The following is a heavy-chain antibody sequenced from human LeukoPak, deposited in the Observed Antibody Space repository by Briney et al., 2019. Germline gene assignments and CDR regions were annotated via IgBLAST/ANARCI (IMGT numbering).Heavy chain of an antibody. J-gene: IGHJ6*02. Sequence: GGSLRLSCAASGFTFSRYSMNWVRQAPGKGLEWVSSISSSSSYIYYADSVKGRSTISRDNAKNSLYLQMNSLRAEDTAVYYCARLALSYCSGGSCYSYGMDVWGQGTTVTVSS. CDR2: ISSSSSYI. D-gene: IGHD2-15*01. CDR1: GFTFSRYS. CDR3: ARLALSYCSGGSCYSYGMDV. V-gene: IGHV3-21*01.